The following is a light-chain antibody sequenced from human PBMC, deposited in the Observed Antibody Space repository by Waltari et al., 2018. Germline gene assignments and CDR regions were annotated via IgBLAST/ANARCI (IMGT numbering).Light chain of an antibody. V-gene: IGKV3-11*01. Sequence: EIVLTQSPATLSLSPGERATLSCRASQSASKYVAWYQKRHGQAPRLLIYDASNRATGVPDRFDAFVSGTDFTLTISSLEPEDSAVYYCQQRNDWPLTFGGGTRVEIK. CDR2: DAS. J-gene: IGKJ4*01. CDR1: QSASKY. CDR3: QQRNDWPLT.